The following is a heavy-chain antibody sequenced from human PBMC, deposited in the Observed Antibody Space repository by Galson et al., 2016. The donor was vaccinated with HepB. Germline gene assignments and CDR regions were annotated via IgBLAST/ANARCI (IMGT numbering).Heavy chain of an antibody. CDR2: TYSGGDT. V-gene: IGHV3-53*01. CDR3: AKDLYYYDSSGQSFFDY. D-gene: IGHD3-22*01. Sequence: SLRLSCAASGFTVSSTYMSWVRQAPGKGLEWVSVTYSGGDTYYADSVKGRFTISRDNSKNTLYLQMNSLRAEDTAVYYCAKDLYYYDSSGQSFFDYWGQGTQVTVSS. CDR1: GFTVSSTY. J-gene: IGHJ4*02.